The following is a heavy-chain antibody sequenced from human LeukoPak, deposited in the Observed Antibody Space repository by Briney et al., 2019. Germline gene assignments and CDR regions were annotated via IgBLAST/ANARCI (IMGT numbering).Heavy chain of an antibody. CDR2: IYTSGST. V-gene: IGHV4-61*02. CDR1: GGSISSSSYY. Sequence: SETLSLTCTVSGGSISSSSYYWGWIRQPAGKGLEWIGLIYTSGSTNYNPSLKSRVIISVDTSKNQFSLKLTSVTAADTAVYYCARGTIAADDYYYMDVWGKGTTVTISS. CDR3: ARGTIAADDYYYMDV. J-gene: IGHJ6*03. D-gene: IGHD6-13*01.